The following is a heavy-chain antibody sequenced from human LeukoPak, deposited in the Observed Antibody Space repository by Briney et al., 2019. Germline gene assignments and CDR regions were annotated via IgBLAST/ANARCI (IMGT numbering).Heavy chain of an antibody. D-gene: IGHD5-12*01. CDR2: ISAYNGNT. Sequence: ASVNVSCKASGYTFTSYGISWVRQAPGQGLEWMGWISAYNGNTNYAQKLQGRVTMTTDTSTSTAYMELRSLRSDDTAVYYCARSLIGYSGYRNAFDIWGQGTMVTVSS. CDR3: ARSLIGYSGYRNAFDI. J-gene: IGHJ3*02. CDR1: GYTFTSYG. V-gene: IGHV1-18*01.